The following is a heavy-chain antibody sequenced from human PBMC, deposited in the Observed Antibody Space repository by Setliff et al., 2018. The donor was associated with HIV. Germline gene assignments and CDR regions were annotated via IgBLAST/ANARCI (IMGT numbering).Heavy chain of an antibody. CDR3: ARDGPGAAHFDY. CDR2: INPNSDGT. CDR1: GYIFTGHY. V-gene: IGHV1-2*02. Sequence: ASVKVSCKASGYIFTGHYMHWVRQAPGQGLEWMGWINPNSDGTNYAPKFQGRVTMTRDTSINTDYMDLSGLRSDNTAIYYCARDGPGAAHFDYWGQGTLVTVSS. J-gene: IGHJ4*02. D-gene: IGHD3-10*01.